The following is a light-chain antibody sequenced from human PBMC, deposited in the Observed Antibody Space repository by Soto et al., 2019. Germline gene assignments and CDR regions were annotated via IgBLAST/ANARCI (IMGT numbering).Light chain of an antibody. CDR2: AAS. Sequence: DIQMTQSPSSLSASVGDRVTITCRASQSISSYLNWYQQKPGKAPKLLIYAASSLQSGVPSRFSGSGSGTDFTLTISSLQREDIATYDCQQSYGTPLTFGGGTKVEIK. CDR3: QQSYGTPLT. J-gene: IGKJ4*01. CDR1: QSISSY. V-gene: IGKV1-39*01.